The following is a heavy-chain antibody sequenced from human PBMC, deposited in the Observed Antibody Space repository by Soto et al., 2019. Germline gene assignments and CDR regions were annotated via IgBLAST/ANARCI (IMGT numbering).Heavy chain of an antibody. D-gene: IGHD6-13*01. CDR2: LSGYNAKT. J-gene: IGHJ4*02. Sequence: ASVKVSCKASGYTFINNGISWVRQAPGQGLEWMGWLSGYNAKTNYPQKMQGRVTITADTSTGTAYMELRSLSSADPAVFFCVRDEIEGAGAFDHWGQGTLVTVSS. CDR3: VRDEIEGAGAFDH. CDR1: GYTFINNG. V-gene: IGHV1-18*01.